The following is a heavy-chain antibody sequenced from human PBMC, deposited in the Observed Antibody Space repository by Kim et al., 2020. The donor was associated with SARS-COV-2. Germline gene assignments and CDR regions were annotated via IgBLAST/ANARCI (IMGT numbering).Heavy chain of an antibody. CDR3: AKDGWVMDYYDSSGKRGSGYYFDY. J-gene: IGHJ4*02. V-gene: IGHV3-23*01. CDR1: GFTFSSYA. CDR2: ISGSGGST. D-gene: IGHD3-22*01. Sequence: GGSLRLSCAASGFTFSSYAMSWVRQAPGKGLEWVSAISGSGGSTYYADSVKGRFTISRDNSKNTLYLQMNSLRAEDTAVYYCAKDGWVMDYYDSSGKRGSGYYFDYWGQGTLVTVSS.